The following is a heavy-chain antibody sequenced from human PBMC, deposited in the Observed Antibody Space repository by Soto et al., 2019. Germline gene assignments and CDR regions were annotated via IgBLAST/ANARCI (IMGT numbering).Heavy chain of an antibody. CDR2: ISSSSSYI. V-gene: IGHV3-21*01. J-gene: IGHJ4*02. D-gene: IGHD3-22*01. CDR1: GFTFSSYS. CDR3: ARAHSSGYYYYFDY. Sequence: GGSLRLSCAASGFTFSSYSMNWVRQAPGKGLEWVSSISSSSSYIYYADSVKGRFTISRDNAKNSLYLQMNSLRAEDTAVYYCARAHSSGYYYYFDYWGQGTLVTVSS.